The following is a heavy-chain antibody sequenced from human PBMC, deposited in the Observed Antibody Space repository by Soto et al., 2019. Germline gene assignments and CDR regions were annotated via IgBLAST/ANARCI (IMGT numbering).Heavy chain of an antibody. CDR1: GGSISNHY. D-gene: IGHD7-27*01. CDR2: IYYNGNT. Sequence: QVQLQESGPGLVKPSETLSLTCTVSGGSISNHYWSWIRQPPGKGLEWIGYIYYNGNTNYNPSLKSRVTMSVDTSKTQISLKFSSVTAADTAVYYCTKANWYSEYWGQGTLVTVSS. J-gene: IGHJ4*02. CDR3: TKANWYSEY. V-gene: IGHV4-59*11.